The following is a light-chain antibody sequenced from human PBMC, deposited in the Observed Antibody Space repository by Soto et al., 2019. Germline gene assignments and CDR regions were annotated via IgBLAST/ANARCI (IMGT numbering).Light chain of an antibody. CDR3: QQRKKWPPIT. CDR2: DAS. V-gene: IGKV3-11*01. CDR1: QSVDNV. J-gene: IGKJ5*01. Sequence: DIVLTQSPATLSSSPGERVTLSCRASQSVDNVLAWYQQKAGQPPRLLIYDASNRASGIPARFSGSGSGTEFTLTISSLEPEDLATYYCQQRKKWPPITFGQGTRLEIK.